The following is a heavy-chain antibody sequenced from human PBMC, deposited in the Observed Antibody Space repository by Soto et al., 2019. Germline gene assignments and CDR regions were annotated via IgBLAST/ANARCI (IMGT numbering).Heavy chain of an antibody. J-gene: IGHJ5*02. D-gene: IGHD3-22*01. CDR3: ARLASYYYDSSDWFDP. V-gene: IGHV4-31*03. CDR2: IYYSGST. CDR1: GGSISSGGYY. Sequence: KPSETLSLTCTVSGGSISSGGYYWSWIRQHPGKGLEWIGYIYYSGSTYYNPSLKSRVTISVDTSKNQFSLKLSSVTAADTAVYYCARLASYYYDSSDWFDPWGQGTLVTVSS.